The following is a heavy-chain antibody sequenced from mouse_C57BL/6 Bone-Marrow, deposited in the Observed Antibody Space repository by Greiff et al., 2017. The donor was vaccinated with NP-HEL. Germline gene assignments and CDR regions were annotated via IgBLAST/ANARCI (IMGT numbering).Heavy chain of an antibody. CDR1: GYTFTNYW. J-gene: IGHJ4*01. CDR3: ARRDYGSPYYAMDY. Sequence: VQLQQSGAELVRPGTSVKMSCKASGYTFTNYWIGWAKQRPGHGLEWIGDIYPGGGYTNYNEKFKGKATLTADKSSSTAYMQFSSLTSEDSAIYYCARRDYGSPYYAMDYWGQGTSVTVSS. D-gene: IGHD1-1*01. CDR2: IYPGGGYT. V-gene: IGHV1-63*01.